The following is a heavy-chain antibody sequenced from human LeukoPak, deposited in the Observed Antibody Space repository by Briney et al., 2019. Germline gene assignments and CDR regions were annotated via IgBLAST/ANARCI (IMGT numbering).Heavy chain of an antibody. V-gene: IGHV4-34*01. CDR2: INHSGST. D-gene: IGHD6-13*01. CDR1: GGSFSGYY. CDR3: ARLGIAAAGEFDY. J-gene: IGHJ4*02. Sequence: SETLSLTCAVYGGSFSGYYWSWIRQPPGKGLEWIGEINHSGSTNYNPSLKSRVTISVDTSKNQFSLKLSSVTAADTAVYYCARLGIAAAGEFDYWGQGTLVTVSS.